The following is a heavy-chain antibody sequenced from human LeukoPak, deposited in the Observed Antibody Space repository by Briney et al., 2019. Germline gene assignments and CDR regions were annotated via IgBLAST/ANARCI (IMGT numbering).Heavy chain of an antibody. CDR1: GYTFTGYY. Sequence: ASVKVSCKASGYTFTGYYMHWVRQAPGQGLEWMEWINPNSGGTNYAQKFQGRVTMTRDTSISTAYMELCRLRSDDTAVYYCARGASTVTGYWGQGTLVTVSS. CDR3: ARGASTVTGY. CDR2: INPNSGGT. V-gene: IGHV1-2*02. D-gene: IGHD4-17*01. J-gene: IGHJ4*02.